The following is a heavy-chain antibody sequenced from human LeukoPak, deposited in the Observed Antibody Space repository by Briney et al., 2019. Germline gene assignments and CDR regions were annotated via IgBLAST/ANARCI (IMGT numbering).Heavy chain of an antibody. J-gene: IGHJ4*02. CDR2: ISSSGSVT. Sequence: GGSLRLSCAASGFTFSDYEMNWVRQAPGKGLEWVSYISSSGSVTHYADSVKGRFTISRDNAKNSVDLQMTSLTAEDTALYYCTRGLLCTSCYHTFGYWGQGSLVTVSS. CDR1: GFTFSDYE. D-gene: IGHD2-8*01. V-gene: IGHV3-48*03. CDR3: TRGLLCTSCYHTFGY.